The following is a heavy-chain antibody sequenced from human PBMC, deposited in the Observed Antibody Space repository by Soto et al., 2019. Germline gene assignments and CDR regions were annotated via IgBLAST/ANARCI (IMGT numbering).Heavy chain of an antibody. CDR2: INAGNGNT. CDR3: AREYYYDSSGYYTWFDP. D-gene: IGHD3-22*01. CDR1: GYTFTSYA. J-gene: IGHJ5*02. V-gene: IGHV1-3*01. Sequence: ASVKVSCKASGYTFTSYAMHWVRQAPGQRLEWMGWINAGNGNTKYSQKFQGRVTITRDTSASTAYMELSSLRSEDTAVYYCAREYYYDSSGYYTWFDPWGQGTLVTVSS.